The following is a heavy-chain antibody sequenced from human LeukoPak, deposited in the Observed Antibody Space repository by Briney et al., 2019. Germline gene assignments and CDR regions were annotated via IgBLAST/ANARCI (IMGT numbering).Heavy chain of an antibody. CDR3: ARAGYDFWSGPYFDY. CDR2: IDWDDDK. Sequence: SGPTLVNPTQTLTLTCTFSGFSLSTSGMRMSWIRQPPGKALEWLARIDWDDDKFYSTSLKTRLTISKDTSKNQVVLTMTNMDPVDTATYYCARAGYDFWSGPYFDYWGQGTLVTVSS. J-gene: IGHJ4*02. CDR1: GFSLSTSGMR. D-gene: IGHD3-3*01. V-gene: IGHV2-70*04.